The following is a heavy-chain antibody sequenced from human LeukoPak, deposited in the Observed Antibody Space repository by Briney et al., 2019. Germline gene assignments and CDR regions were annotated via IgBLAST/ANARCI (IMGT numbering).Heavy chain of an antibody. J-gene: IGHJ4*02. D-gene: IGHD4-11*01. V-gene: IGHV4-34*01. CDR2: INHSGST. Sequence: SETLSLTCAVYGGSFSGYYWTWIRQPPGRGLEWIGEINHSGSTNYNPSLKSRVTISVDTSKSQFSLKLSSVTAADTAVYYCARRTVDYSNYFDYWGQGTLVTVSS. CDR1: GGSFSGYY. CDR3: ARRTVDYSNYFDY.